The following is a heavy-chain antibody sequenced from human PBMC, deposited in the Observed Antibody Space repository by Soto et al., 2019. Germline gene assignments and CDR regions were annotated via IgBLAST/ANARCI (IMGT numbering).Heavy chain of an antibody. CDR1: GGSFSGYY. J-gene: IGHJ4*02. Sequence: QVQLQQWGAGLLKPSETLSLTCAVYGGSFSGYYWSWIRQPPGKGLEWIGESNHSGSTNYNPSLKSRVTISVDTSKNQFSLKLSSVTAADTAVYYCARGITMVRAPLWWGQGTLVTVSS. D-gene: IGHD3-10*01. CDR2: SNHSGST. CDR3: ARGITMVRAPLW. V-gene: IGHV4-34*01.